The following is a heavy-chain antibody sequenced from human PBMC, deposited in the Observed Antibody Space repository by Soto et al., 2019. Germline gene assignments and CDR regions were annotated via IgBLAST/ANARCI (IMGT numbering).Heavy chain of an antibody. V-gene: IGHV3-30*18. Sequence: GGSLRLSCAASGFTFSSYGMHWVRQAPGKGLEWVAVISYDGSNKYYADSVKGRFTISRDNSKNTLYLQMNSLRAEDTAVYYCAKDRYSSGPEYYFNYWGQGTLVTVSS. CDR2: ISYDGSNK. J-gene: IGHJ4*02. CDR3: AKDRYSSGPEYYFNY. D-gene: IGHD6-19*01. CDR1: GFTFSSYG.